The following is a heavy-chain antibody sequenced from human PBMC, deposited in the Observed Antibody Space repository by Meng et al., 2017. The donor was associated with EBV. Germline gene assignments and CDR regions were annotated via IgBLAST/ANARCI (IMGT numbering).Heavy chain of an antibody. CDR1: GFTFSSYG. V-gene: IGHV3-30*03. CDR2: ISYDGSNK. D-gene: IGHD6-19*01. CDR3: ASAEEAVAGTLDY. Sequence: QVQLVGAGGGVVPPGGARRLSGAASGFTFSSYGMHWVRQAPGKGLEWVAVISYDGSNKYYADSVKGRFTISRDNSKNTLYLQMNSLRAEDTAVYYCASAEEAVAGTLDYWGQGTLVTVSS. J-gene: IGHJ4*02.